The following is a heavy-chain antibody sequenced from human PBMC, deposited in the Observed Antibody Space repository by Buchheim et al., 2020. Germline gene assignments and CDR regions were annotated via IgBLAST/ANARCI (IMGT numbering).Heavy chain of an antibody. CDR2: IYYSGST. D-gene: IGHD3-10*01. J-gene: IGHJ5*02. Sequence: QLQLQESGPGLVKPSETLSLTCTVSGGSISSSSYYWGWIRQPPGKGLEWIGSIYYSGSTYYNPSLKSRVTISVDTSKNQFSLKLSSVTAADTAVYYCARGRDGFGELLNNWFDPWGQGTL. CDR1: GGSISSSSYY. CDR3: ARGRDGFGELLNNWFDP. V-gene: IGHV4-39*07.